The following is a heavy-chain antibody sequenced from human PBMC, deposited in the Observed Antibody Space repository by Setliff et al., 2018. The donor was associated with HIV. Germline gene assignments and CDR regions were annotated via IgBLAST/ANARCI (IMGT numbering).Heavy chain of an antibody. D-gene: IGHD2-21*02. CDR2: ISSSSSYT. Sequence: RLSCAASGFTFSDYYMRWIRQAPGKGLEWVSYISSSSSYTNYADSVKGRFTISRDNAKNSLYLQMNSLRAEDTAVYYCARDVKAYCGGDCYYAFDIWCQGTMVTVSS. J-gene: IGHJ3*02. CDR1: GFTFSDYY. V-gene: IGHV3-11*05. CDR3: ARDVKAYCGGDCYYAFDI.